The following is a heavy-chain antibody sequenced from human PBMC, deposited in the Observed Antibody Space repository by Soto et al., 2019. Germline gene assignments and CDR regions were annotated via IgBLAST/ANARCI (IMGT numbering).Heavy chain of an antibody. CDR3: AKAKNDYNWDNRPPFDY. Sequence: PGGSLRLSCEASGFTLRNYAMTWIRQAPGKGLEWVSLISANDVGTYYAESVKTRFTISTDQSRNTVYLQMDSLRADDTVIYYCAKAKNDYNWDNRPPFDYWGQGTLVTVSS. D-gene: IGHD1-20*01. V-gene: IGHV3-23*01. J-gene: IGHJ4*02. CDR1: GFTLRNYA. CDR2: ISANDVGT.